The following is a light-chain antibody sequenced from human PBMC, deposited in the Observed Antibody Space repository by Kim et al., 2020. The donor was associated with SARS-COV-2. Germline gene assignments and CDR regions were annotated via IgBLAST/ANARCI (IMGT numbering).Light chain of an antibody. CDR2: GAS. V-gene: IGKV3-20*01. CDR1: QSVATSY. CDR3: QLYGNTPLYT. Sequence: PGERATLSCRATQSVATSYLAWYQQKPGHAPRLLIYGASTSATGIPDRFSGSGSGTDFTLTINSLEPEDFAVYYCQLYGNTPLYTFGQGTKLEI. J-gene: IGKJ2*01.